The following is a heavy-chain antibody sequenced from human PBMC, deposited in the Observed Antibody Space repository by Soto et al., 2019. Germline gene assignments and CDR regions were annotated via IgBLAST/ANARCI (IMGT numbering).Heavy chain of an antibody. Sequence: SETLSLTCTVSGGSISNYYWSWIRQPPGRGLEWIGHILYSGSTNYNPALKSRVTISVDTSKSQFSLKLSSVTAADTAVYYCAKDSGYNYGYFRWFDPWGQGTLVTVSS. CDR2: ILYSGST. D-gene: IGHD5-18*01. CDR3: AKDSGYNYGYFRWFDP. J-gene: IGHJ5*02. V-gene: IGHV4-59*01. CDR1: GGSISNYY.